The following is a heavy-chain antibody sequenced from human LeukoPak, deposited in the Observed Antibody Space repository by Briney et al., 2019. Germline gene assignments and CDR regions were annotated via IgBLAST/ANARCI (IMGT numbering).Heavy chain of an antibody. V-gene: IGHV3-21*01. D-gene: IGHD2-8*01. J-gene: IGHJ3*02. Sequence: GGSLRLSCAASGFTFSSYSMNWVRQAPGKGLEWVSSISSSSSYTYYADSVKGRFTISRDNAKNSLYLQMNSLRAEDTAVYYCARRSAYYAFDIWGQGTMVTVSS. CDR3: ARRSAYYAFDI. CDR2: ISSSSSYT. CDR1: GFTFSSYS.